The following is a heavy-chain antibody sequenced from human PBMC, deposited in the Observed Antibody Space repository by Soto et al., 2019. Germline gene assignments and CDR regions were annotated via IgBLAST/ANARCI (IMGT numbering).Heavy chain of an antibody. CDR3: AIERPMYRSGSLQLMYYFDY. J-gene: IGHJ4*02. CDR1: GGSFSGYY. CDR2: INHSGST. Sequence: SETLSLTCAVYGGSFSGYYWSWIRQPPGKGLEWIGEINHSGSTNYNPSLKSRVTISVDTSKNQFSLKLSSVTAADTAVYYCAIERPMYRSGSLQLMYYFDYWGQGTLVTVSS. D-gene: IGHD3-10*01. V-gene: IGHV4-34*01.